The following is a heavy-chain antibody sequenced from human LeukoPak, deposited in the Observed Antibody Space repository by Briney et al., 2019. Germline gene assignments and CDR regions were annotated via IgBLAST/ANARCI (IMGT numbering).Heavy chain of an antibody. D-gene: IGHD4-17*01. CDR3: ANYHGDYGSY. CDR2: ISGSGGST. Sequence: GGSLRLSCAASGFTVSSNYMSWVRQAPGKGLEWVSAISGSGGSTYYADSVKGRFTISRDNSKNTLYLQMNSLRAEDTAVYYCANYHGDYGSYWGQGTLVTVSS. CDR1: GFTVSSNY. J-gene: IGHJ4*02. V-gene: IGHV3-23*01.